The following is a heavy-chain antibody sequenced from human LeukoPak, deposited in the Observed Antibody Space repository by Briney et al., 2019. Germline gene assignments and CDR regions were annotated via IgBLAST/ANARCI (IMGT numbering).Heavy chain of an antibody. CDR3: ARQIEGGYHAFDI. CDR1: GCSFSNYL. CDR2: ISRDGSST. Sequence: PGGSLLLACAASGCSFSNYLMHWGRLAPGKGLVWVSRISRDGSSTIYADSVKGRSTISRDNARDTLYLQMSGLRAEDTAVYYCARQIEGGYHAFDIWGHRTTFPVSS. V-gene: IGHV3-74*01. J-gene: IGHJ3*02. D-gene: IGHD3-16*02.